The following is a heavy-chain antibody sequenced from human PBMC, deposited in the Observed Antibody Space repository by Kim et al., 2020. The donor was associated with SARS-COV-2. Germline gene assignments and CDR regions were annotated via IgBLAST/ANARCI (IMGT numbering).Heavy chain of an antibody. J-gene: IGHJ4*02. CDR1: GGSISSSSYY. CDR2: IYYSGST. D-gene: IGHD1-26*01. V-gene: IGHV4-39*07. Sequence: SETLSLTCTVSGGSISSSSYYWGWIRQPPGKGLEWIGSIYYSGSTYYNPSLKSRVTISVDTSKNQFSLKLSSVTAADTAVYYCASGLRWEPRFDYWGQGTLVTVSS. CDR3: ASGLRWEPRFDY.